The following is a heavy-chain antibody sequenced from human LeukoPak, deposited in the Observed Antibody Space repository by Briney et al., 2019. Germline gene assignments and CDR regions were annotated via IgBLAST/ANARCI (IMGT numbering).Heavy chain of an antibody. CDR3: ATQIRSGYYYYGMDV. J-gene: IGHJ6*02. CDR1: GYTLTELS. Sequence: GASVKVSCRVSGYTLTELSMHWVRQAPGKGLEWMGGFDPEDGETIYAQKFQGRVTMTEDTSTDTAYMELSSLRSEDTAVYYCATQIRSGYYYYGMDVWGQGTTVTVSS. V-gene: IGHV1-24*01. CDR2: FDPEDGET. D-gene: IGHD3-3*01.